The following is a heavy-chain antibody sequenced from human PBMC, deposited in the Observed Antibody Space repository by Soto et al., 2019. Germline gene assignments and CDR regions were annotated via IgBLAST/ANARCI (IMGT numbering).Heavy chain of an antibody. J-gene: IGHJ6*02. D-gene: IGHD3-3*01. CDR3: TTLSITIFGVALMDV. V-gene: IGHV3-15*07. CDR2: IKSKTDGGTT. CDR1: GFTFSNAW. Sequence: GGSLRLSCAASGFTFSNAWMNWVRQAPGKGLEWVGRIKSKTDGGTTDYAAPVKGRFTISRDDSKNTLYLQMNSLKTEDTAVYYCTTLSITIFGVALMDVWGQGTMVTVSS.